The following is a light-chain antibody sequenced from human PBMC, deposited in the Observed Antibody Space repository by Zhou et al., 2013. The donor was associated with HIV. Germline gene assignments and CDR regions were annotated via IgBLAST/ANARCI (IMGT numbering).Light chain of an antibody. J-gene: IGKJ4*01. CDR1: QDISHY. CDR2: VAS. CDR3: QQYTTYPLT. Sequence: DIQMTQSPSSLSASVGDRVTITCRASQDISHYLNWYQQKPGRAPELLIYVASNLQNGVPSRFSGSGSGTDFTLTISSLQPEDFATYYCQQYTTYPLTFGGGTRLEI. V-gene: IGKV1-39*01.